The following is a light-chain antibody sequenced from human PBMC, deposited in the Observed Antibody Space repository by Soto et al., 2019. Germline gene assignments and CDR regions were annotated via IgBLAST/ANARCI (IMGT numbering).Light chain of an antibody. CDR2: KAS. CDR3: QQYNSYWT. J-gene: IGKJ1*01. CDR1: QTISSW. V-gene: IGKV1-5*03. Sequence: DIQMTQSPSTLSGSVGDRVTITCRASQTISSWLAWYQQKPGKAPKLLIYKASSLESGVPSRFSGSGSGTEFTLTISRLQPDDFATYYCQQYNSYWTFGQGTRWIS.